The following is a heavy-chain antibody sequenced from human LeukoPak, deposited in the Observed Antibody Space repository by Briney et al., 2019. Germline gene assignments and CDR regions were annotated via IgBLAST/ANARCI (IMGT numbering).Heavy chain of an antibody. J-gene: IGHJ3*02. CDR2: ISYDGSYK. D-gene: IGHD1-26*01. CDR3: AKVTSSGSLLYAFDI. V-gene: IGHV3-30*18. CDR1: GFTFSSYA. Sequence: QTGGSLRLSCAASGFTFSSYAMHWVRQAPGKGLEWVAFISYDGSYKYYADSVKGRFTISRDNSKNTLYLQMNSLRAEDTAVYYCAKVTSSGSLLYAFDIWGQGTMVTISS.